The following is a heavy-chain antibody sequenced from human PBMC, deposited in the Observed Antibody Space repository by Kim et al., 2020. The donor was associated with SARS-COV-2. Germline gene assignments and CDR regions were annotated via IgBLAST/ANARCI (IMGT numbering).Heavy chain of an antibody. Sequence: GGSLRLSCAASGFSFSSYAMSWVRQAPGKGLEWVAAISDSGGSTYYADSVKGRFTISRDNSKNTLYLQMNSLRAEDTAVYYCAKEGEDIVVVPAAMNFDYWGQGTLGTVSS. J-gene: IGHJ4*02. CDR1: GFSFSSYA. CDR2: ISDSGGST. CDR3: AKEGEDIVVVPAAMNFDY. D-gene: IGHD2-2*01. V-gene: IGHV3-23*01.